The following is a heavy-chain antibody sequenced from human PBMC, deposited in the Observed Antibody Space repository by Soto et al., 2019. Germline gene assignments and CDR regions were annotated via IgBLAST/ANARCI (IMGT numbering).Heavy chain of an antibody. CDR3: ARGGAYYDFWSGYRNDYYYYGMDV. CDR1: GGTFSSYA. D-gene: IGHD3-3*01. CDR2: IIPIFGTA. Sequence: QVQLVQSGAEVKKPGSSVKVSCKASGGTFSSYAISWVRQAPGQGLEWMGGIIPIFGTANYAQKFQGRVTITADESTSTADMELSSLRSEDTAVYYCARGGAYYDFWSGYRNDYYYYGMDVWGQGTTVTVSS. V-gene: IGHV1-69*12. J-gene: IGHJ6*02.